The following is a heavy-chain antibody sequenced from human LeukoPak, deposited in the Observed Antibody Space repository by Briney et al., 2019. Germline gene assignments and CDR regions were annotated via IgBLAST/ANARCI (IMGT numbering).Heavy chain of an antibody. J-gene: IGHJ1*01. CDR3: ATYMSGWPEYCQH. CDR2: IKQDGSEK. Sequence: GGSLRLSCVVSGFTLSRSWMSWVRQAPGKGLEWVAKIKQDGSEKNYVDSVKGRFTISRDNAKNSLYLQMNSRRAEDTAVYFCATYMSGWPEYCQHWGQGTLVTVSS. V-gene: IGHV3-7*01. D-gene: IGHD6-19*01. CDR1: GFTLSRSW.